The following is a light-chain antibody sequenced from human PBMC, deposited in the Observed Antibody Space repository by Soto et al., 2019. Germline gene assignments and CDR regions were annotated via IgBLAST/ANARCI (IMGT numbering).Light chain of an antibody. CDR3: CSYAGTNTFV. J-gene: IGLJ1*01. CDR2: EGN. V-gene: IGLV2-23*01. CDR1: SSDVGSYNL. Sequence: QSALTQPASVSGSPGQSITISCTGSSSDVGSYNLVSWYQQHPCKAPKLMNYEGNKRPSGVSNRFSGSKSANAASLTISGLQTEDEADYYCCSYAGTNTFVFGTGTKLTVL.